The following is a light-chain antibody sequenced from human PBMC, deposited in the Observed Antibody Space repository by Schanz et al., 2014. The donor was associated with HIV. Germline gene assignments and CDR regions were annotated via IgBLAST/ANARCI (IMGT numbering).Light chain of an antibody. Sequence: QSVLTQPPSASGSPGQSVTISCTGTSSDVGDYNYVSWYQQHPGKAPKLMIYEVNKRPSGVPDRFSGSKSGNTASLTVSGLQAEDEADYYCSSYAGSNNWVFGGGTQLTV. CDR3: SSYAGSNNWV. V-gene: IGLV2-8*01. CDR1: SSDVGDYNY. J-gene: IGLJ3*02. CDR2: EVN.